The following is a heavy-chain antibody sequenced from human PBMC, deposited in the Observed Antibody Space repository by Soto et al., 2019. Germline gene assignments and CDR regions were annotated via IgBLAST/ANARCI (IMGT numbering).Heavy chain of an antibody. J-gene: IGHJ5*02. V-gene: IGHV3-64*01. D-gene: IGHD3-22*01. CDR1: GSTFSSYA. CDR3: ARGRYYYDSSGYYSNWFDP. Sequence: GGSLRLSCAASGSTFSSYAMHWVRQAPGKGLEYVSAISSNGGSTYYANSVKGRFTISRDNSKNTLYLQMGILRAEDMAVYYCARGRYYYDSSGYYSNWFDPWGQGTLVTVSS. CDR2: ISSNGGST.